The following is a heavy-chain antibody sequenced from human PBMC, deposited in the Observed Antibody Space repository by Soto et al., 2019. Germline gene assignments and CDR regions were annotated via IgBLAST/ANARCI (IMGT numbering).Heavy chain of an antibody. CDR3: ARTLVGATPADY. Sequence: QVQLVQSGAEVKKPGASVKVSCKASGYTFTSYAMHWVRQAPGQRLEGIGWINAGNGNTKYSQKFQGRVSSTKDTSASTAYMELSRLRSEDTAVYYCARTLVGATPADYWGQGTLVTVSS. CDR2: INAGNGNT. CDR1: GYTFTSYA. V-gene: IGHV1-3*01. J-gene: IGHJ4*02. D-gene: IGHD1-26*01.